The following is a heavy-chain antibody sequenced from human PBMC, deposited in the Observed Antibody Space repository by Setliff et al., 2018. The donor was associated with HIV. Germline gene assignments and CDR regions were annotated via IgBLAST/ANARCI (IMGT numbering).Heavy chain of an antibody. D-gene: IGHD2-15*01. Sequence: SETLSLTCAVSGYSFSGGYYWAWIRQPPGEGLEWIGSIYHSGSTYYKSSLKSRVTISVDTSKNQFSLKLSSVTAADTAVYYCASTETHYSKWFDPWGQGTLVTVSS. CDR3: ASTETHYSKWFDP. CDR1: GYSFSGGYY. V-gene: IGHV4-38-2*01. J-gene: IGHJ5*02. CDR2: IYHSGST.